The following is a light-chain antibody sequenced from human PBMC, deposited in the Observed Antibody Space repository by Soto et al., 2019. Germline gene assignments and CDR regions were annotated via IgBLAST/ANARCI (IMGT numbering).Light chain of an antibody. CDR1: QSVSSN. V-gene: IGKV3-15*01. Sequence: EIVMSQSPVTLSVSPGERVTLSCRASQSVSSNLAWYQQKPGQAPSLLIYGAFTRATGIPARFSGTGSGTEFTLTISCLQPDDFAPYSGQQYNSYSTFGQGTKV. CDR3: QQYNSYST. J-gene: IGKJ1*01. CDR2: GAF.